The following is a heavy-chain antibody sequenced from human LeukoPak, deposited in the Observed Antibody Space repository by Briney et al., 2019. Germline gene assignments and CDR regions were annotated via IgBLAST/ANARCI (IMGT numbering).Heavy chain of an antibody. CDR3: ASVVITDY. CDR1: GFTFSSYS. J-gene: IGHJ4*02. CDR2: ISSSSSTL. V-gene: IGHV3-48*02. D-gene: IGHD3-22*01. Sequence: GGSLRLSCAASGFTFSSYSMNWVRQAPGKGLEWVSYISSSSSTLYYADSVKGRFTISRDNAKNSLYLQMNSLGDEDTAVYYCASVVITDYWGQGTLVTVSS.